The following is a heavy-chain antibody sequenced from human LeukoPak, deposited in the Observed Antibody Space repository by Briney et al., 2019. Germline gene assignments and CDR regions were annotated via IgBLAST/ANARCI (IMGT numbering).Heavy chain of an antibody. D-gene: IGHD3-3*01. J-gene: IGHJ6*02. V-gene: IGHV1-46*01. Sequence: ASVKVSCKAPGYTFTSYYMHWVRQAPGQGLEWMGIINPSGGSTSYAQKFQGRVTMTRDTSTSTVYMELSSLRSEDTAVYYCARDGLGRYVLRFLEWLPSYGMDVWGRGTTVTVSS. CDR1: GYTFTSYY. CDR3: ARDGLGRYVLRFLEWLPSYGMDV. CDR2: INPSGGST.